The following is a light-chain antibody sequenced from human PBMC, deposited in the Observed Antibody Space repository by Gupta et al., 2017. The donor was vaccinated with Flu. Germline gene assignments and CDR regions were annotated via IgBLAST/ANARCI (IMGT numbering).Light chain of an antibody. CDR3: QSADGSGAYWV. J-gene: IGLJ3*02. CDR1: ALPKQY. Sequence: SYELTQPLSVSVSSGQTARITCSGDALPKQYAYCYQQKPGQAPVLVIYKDNERPSGIPERFSGSSSGTTVTLTISGVQAEDEADYYCQSADGSGAYWVFGGGTKLTV. CDR2: KDN. V-gene: IGLV3-25*02.